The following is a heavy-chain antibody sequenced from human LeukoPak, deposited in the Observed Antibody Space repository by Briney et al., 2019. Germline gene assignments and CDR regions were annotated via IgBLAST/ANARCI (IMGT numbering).Heavy chain of an antibody. CDR3: ARDMVRGEDWFDP. CDR2: IIPILGIA. V-gene: IGHV1-69*04. CDR1: GGTFNSYA. J-gene: IGHJ5*02. D-gene: IGHD3-10*01. Sequence: SVKVSCKASGGTFNSYAISWVRQAPGQGLEWMGRIIPILGIANYAQKFQGRVTITADKSTSTAYMELSSLRSEDTAVYYCARDMVRGEDWFDPWGQGTLVTVSS.